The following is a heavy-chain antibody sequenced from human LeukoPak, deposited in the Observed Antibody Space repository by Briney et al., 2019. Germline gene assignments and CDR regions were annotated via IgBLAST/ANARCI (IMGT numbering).Heavy chain of an antibody. Sequence: PGGSLRLSCAASGFTFSDYYMSWIRQAPGKGLEWVSYISSSGSTIYYADSVKGRFTISRDNAKNSLYLQMNSLRAEDTAVYYCAKATTGSSTSRYTYFDYWGQGTLVTVSS. V-gene: IGHV3-11*01. CDR1: GFTFSDYY. CDR3: AKATTGSSTSRYTYFDY. J-gene: IGHJ4*02. CDR2: ISSSGSTI. D-gene: IGHD2-2*01.